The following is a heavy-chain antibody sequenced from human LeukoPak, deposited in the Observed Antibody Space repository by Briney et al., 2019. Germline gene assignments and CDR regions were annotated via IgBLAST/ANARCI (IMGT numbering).Heavy chain of an antibody. CDR1: GYTFTSYY. D-gene: IGHD6-19*01. J-gene: IGHJ4*02. CDR2: INPSGGST. CDR3: ARDPVPADSGLYLHFDY. V-gene: IGHV1-46*01. Sequence: GASVKVSCKASGYTFTSYYMHWVRQAPGQGLEWMGIINPSGGSTSYAQKFQGRVTMTRDTSTSTVYMELSSLRSEDTAVYYCARDPVPADSGLYLHFDYWGQGTLVTVSS.